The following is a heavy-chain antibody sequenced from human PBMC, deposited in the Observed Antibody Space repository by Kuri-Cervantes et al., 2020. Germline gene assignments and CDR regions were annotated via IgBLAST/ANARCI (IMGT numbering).Heavy chain of an antibody. Sequence: SETLSLTCAVYGGSFSGHYWSWIRQPPGKGPEWIGEINHSGSTYYDPSLKSRVTISIDSSKNQFSLKLSSVTAADTAVYYCAREPNWGSGYWGQGTLVTVSS. CDR2: INHSGST. CDR3: AREPNWGSGY. D-gene: IGHD7-27*01. CDR1: GGSFSGHY. J-gene: IGHJ4*02. V-gene: IGHV4-34*01.